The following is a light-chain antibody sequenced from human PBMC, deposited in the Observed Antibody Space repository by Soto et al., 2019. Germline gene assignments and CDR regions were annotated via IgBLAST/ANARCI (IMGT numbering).Light chain of an antibody. J-gene: IGLJ1*01. Sequence: QSVLTQPASVSGSPGQSITISCTGTSSDIGASNYVSWYQQHPGKAPKLMIYEVSNRPSGVSNRFSGSKSGHTASLTIPGLQAEDEGDYYCSSYTRISTYVFGVGTKVTVL. CDR3: SSYTRISTYV. V-gene: IGLV2-14*01. CDR2: EVS. CDR1: SSDIGASNY.